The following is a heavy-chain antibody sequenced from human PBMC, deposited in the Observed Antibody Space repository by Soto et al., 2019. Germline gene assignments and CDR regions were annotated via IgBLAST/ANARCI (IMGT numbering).Heavy chain of an antibody. J-gene: IGHJ6*02. CDR2: INAVNGNK. Sequence: QVQLVQSGAEVKKPGASVKVSCKASGYTFTSYAMHWVRQAPGQRLEWMGWINAVNGNKKYSQKFQGRLTITRDTSASTAYMELSSLRSEDTAVYYCARDPPSRRYFDWSPYYYYGMDVWGQGTTVTVSS. CDR3: ARDPPSRRYFDWSPYYYYGMDV. D-gene: IGHD3-9*01. CDR1: GYTFTSYA. V-gene: IGHV1-3*01.